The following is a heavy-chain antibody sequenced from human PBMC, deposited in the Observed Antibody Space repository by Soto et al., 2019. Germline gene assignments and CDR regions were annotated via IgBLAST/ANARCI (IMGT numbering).Heavy chain of an antibody. CDR1: GYTFTRYY. D-gene: IGHD3-3*01. J-gene: IGHJ6*02. CDR2: INPSGGST. CDR3: AREFLEWLAPYYYYYGMDV. Sequence: ASVKVSCKASGYTFTRYYMHWVRQAPGQGLEWMGIINPSGGSTSYAQKFQGRVTMTRDTSTSTVYMELSSLRSEDTAVYYCAREFLEWLAPYYYYYGMDVWGQGTTVTVSS. V-gene: IGHV1-46*01.